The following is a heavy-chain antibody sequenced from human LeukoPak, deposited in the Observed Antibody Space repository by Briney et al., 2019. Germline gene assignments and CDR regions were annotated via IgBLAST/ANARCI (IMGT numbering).Heavy chain of an antibody. J-gene: IGHJ6*02. CDR3: ARSSGPDYYGLDV. V-gene: IGHV4-39*01. CDR2: IYYSGST. Sequence: SETLSLTCTVFDASFSSTNYWWVWIRQPPGKGLEWIGSIYYSGSTNINPSLKSRVTLFIDMSTKQFSLRLASMTAADTAVFYCARSSGPDYYGLDVWGQGTLVTVSS. CDR1: DASFSSTNYW. D-gene: IGHD6-19*01.